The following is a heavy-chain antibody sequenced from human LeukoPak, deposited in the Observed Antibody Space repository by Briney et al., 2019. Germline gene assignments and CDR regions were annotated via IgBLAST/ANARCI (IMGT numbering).Heavy chain of an antibody. CDR1: GGSISGSY. V-gene: IGHV4-59*01. Sequence: SETLSLTCAVSGGSISGSYWSWIRQPPGKGLEYIGYIQRIDNYNYNPSLKSRVTMTLDTSKNQFSLKLSSVTAADTAIYYCTKVLRGYSEYGDWGQGTLVTVSS. CDR2: IQRIDNY. CDR3: TKVLRGYSEYGD. D-gene: IGHD5-12*01. J-gene: IGHJ4*02.